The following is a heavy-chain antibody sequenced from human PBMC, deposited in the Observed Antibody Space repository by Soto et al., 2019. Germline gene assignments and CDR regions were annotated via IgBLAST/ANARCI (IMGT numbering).Heavy chain of an antibody. V-gene: IGHV4-59*02. CDR1: GGSVSVYY. D-gene: IGHD1-26*01. J-gene: IGHJ4*02. CDR2: IYASGIP. Sequence: ETLSVTCTISGGSVSVYYWSWIRQSTGQGLEWIGYIYASGIPYYNPSLRSRVTISADTSKNQISLKLTSPTAADTAVYYCARGVGSSPPQYWGRGTLVTVSS. CDR3: ARGVGSSPPQY.